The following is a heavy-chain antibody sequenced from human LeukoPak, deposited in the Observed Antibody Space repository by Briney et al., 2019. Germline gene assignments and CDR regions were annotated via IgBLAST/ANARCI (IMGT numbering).Heavy chain of an antibody. J-gene: IGHJ2*01. CDR3: VREGVSSCWNNWYFDL. V-gene: IGHV3-48*03. D-gene: IGHD6-13*01. CDR2: ISSSGSTI. CDR1: GFTFSSYE. Sequence: GGSLRLSCAASGFTFSSYEMNWVRQAPGKGLEWVSYISSSGSTIYYADSVKGRFTISRDNAKNSLYLQMNSLRAGDTAVYYCVREGVSSCWNNWYFDLWVRGTLVSVPS.